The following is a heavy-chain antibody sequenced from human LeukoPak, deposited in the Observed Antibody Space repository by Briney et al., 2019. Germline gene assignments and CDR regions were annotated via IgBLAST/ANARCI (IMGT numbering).Heavy chain of an antibody. CDR2: ISTNGGGT. V-gene: IGHV3-64*01. Sequence: GGSLRLSCAASGFTFSTYAMHWVRQTPGKGLEYVSAISTNGGGTYYANSVKGRFTISRDNSKNTLYLQMGSLRAEDMAVYYCARYCSGVSGYSGYDYWGQGTLVTVSS. CDR1: GFTFSTYA. CDR3: ARYCSGVSGYSGYDY. J-gene: IGHJ4*02. D-gene: IGHD2-15*01.